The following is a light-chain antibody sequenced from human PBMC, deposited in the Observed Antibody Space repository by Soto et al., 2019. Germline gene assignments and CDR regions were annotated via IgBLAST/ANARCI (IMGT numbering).Light chain of an antibody. Sequence: EILFTQSPGTLSLSPGERVTLSCRASQSVSSSYLAWYQQTPGQAPRILIYGASTRDTGIPDRFSGSGSGTDFTLPISRLQPDDFETYYCQHYNSYSEAFGQGTKVDIK. V-gene: IGKV3-20*01. J-gene: IGKJ1*01. CDR2: GAS. CDR1: QSVSSSY. CDR3: QHYNSYSEA.